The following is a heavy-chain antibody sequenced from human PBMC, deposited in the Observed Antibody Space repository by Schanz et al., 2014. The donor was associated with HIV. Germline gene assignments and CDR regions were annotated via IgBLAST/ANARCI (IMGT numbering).Heavy chain of an antibody. V-gene: IGHV3-21*04. CDR3: AKDNGGWLHPYGMDV. CDR2: ISSSSSYI. CDR1: GFTFSSYS. Sequence: EVQLLESGGGLVQPGGSLRLSCTVSGFTFSSYSMNWVRQAPGKGLEWVSSISSSSSYIYYADSVKGRFTISRDNAKNSLYLQMNSLRAEDTALYYCAKDNGGWLHPYGMDVWGQGTTVTVSS. D-gene: IGHD5-12*01. J-gene: IGHJ6*02.